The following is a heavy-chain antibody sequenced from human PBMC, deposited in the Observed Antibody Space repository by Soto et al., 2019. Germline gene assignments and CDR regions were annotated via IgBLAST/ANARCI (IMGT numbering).Heavy chain of an antibody. CDR2: IYYSGST. V-gene: IGHV4-39*01. J-gene: IGHJ6*02. CDR3: ASTRVVIIPYPYYYGMDV. Sequence: KASETLSLTCTVSGGSISSSSYYWGWIRQPPGKGLEWIGSIYYSGSTYYNPSLKSRVTVSVDTSKNQFSLKLSSVTAADTAVCYCASTRVVIIPYPYYYGMDVWGQGTTVTVSS. CDR1: GGSISSSSYY. D-gene: IGHD3-3*01.